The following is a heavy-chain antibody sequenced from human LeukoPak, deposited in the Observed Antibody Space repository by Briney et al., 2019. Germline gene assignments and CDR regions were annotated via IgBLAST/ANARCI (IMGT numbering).Heavy chain of an antibody. CDR2: INHSGST. J-gene: IGHJ6*03. Sequence: SETLSLTCAVYGGSFSGYYWSWIRQPPGKGLEWIGEINHSGSTYYNPSLKSRVTISVDTSKNQFSLKLSSVTAADTAVYYCARERDYYDFWSGYFKGYYYYYYMDVWGKGTTVTVSS. CDR3: ARERDYYDFWSGYFKGYYYYYYMDV. CDR1: GGSFSGYY. D-gene: IGHD3-3*01. V-gene: IGHV4-34*01.